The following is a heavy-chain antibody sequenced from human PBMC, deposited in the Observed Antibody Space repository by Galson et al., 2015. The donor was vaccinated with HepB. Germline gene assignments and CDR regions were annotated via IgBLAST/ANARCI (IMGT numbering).Heavy chain of an antibody. CDR1: GGTFSSYA. CDR3: ARDTAFCSSTSCYTRNFDY. Sequence: SVKVSCKASGGTFSSYAISWVRQAPGQGLEWMGGIIPIFGTANYAQKFQGRVTITADESTSTAYMELSSLRSEDTAVYYCARDTAFCSSTSCYTRNFDYWGQGTLVTVSS. CDR2: IIPIFGTA. V-gene: IGHV1-69*13. J-gene: IGHJ4*02. D-gene: IGHD2-2*02.